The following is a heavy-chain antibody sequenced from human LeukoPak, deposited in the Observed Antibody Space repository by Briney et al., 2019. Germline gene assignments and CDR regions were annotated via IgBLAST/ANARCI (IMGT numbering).Heavy chain of an antibody. CDR2: IQYNGSNK. CDR3: AIHEAISEDN. V-gene: IGHV3-30*02. CDR1: GFTFSNYG. J-gene: IGHJ4*02. Sequence: GGSLRLSSAASGFTFSNYGMHWVPHAPGKRRECGTFIQYNGSNKNYAGYIKGRFTISTDNSKNTLYLQMNSLRDEDTAGYYCAIHEAISEDNWGEGTLVTVSS. D-gene: IGHD2/OR15-2a*01.